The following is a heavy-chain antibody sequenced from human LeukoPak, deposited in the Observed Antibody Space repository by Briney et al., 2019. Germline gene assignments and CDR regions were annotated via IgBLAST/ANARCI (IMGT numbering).Heavy chain of an antibody. CDR3: AREIGHYFDH. Sequence: ASVKVSCKASGYSLTSSGISWVRQAPGQRLEWMGWTSPYNGNTNYAQKLQGRVTMTTDTSTSTAYMELRSLTSNDTAVYYCAREIGHYFDHWGQGTLVTVSS. V-gene: IGHV1-18*01. J-gene: IGHJ4*02. CDR2: TSPYNGNT. CDR1: GYSLTSSG.